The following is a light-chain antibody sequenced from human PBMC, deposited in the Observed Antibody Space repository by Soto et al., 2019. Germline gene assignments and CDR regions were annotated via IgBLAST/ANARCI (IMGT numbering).Light chain of an antibody. Sequence: DIQMTQSPSTLSASVGDRVTITCRASQSISSWLAWYQQKPGEAPKLLIYKASSLESGVPSRFSGSRSGTEFTLTISSLQPDDYATYYCQQYNSYSPLTFGGGTKVDIK. V-gene: IGKV1-5*03. CDR1: QSISSW. CDR3: QQYNSYSPLT. J-gene: IGKJ4*01. CDR2: KAS.